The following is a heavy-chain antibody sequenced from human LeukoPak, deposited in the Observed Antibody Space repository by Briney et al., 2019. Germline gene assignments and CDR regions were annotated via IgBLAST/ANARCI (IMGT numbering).Heavy chain of an antibody. CDR2: IYYGGTT. CDR1: FGSISSDSHY. J-gene: IGHJ5*02. Sequence: SETLSLTCTVSFGSISSDSHYWGWIRQPPGNRLEWIASIYYGGTTQYNPSLKSRATISIDTSNNRFSLRLTSATAADTAVYYCARWSSDWENNYFDPRGQGILVTVSS. CDR3: ARWSSDWENNYFDP. V-gene: IGHV4-39*07. D-gene: IGHD6-19*01.